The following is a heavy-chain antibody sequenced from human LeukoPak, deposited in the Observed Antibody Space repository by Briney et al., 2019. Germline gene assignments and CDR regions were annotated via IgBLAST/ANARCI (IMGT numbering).Heavy chain of an antibody. CDR1: GASFNYYY. V-gene: IGHV4-4*07. Sequence: SETLSLTCNVSGASFNYYYWSWIRQPAGKGLEWIGCVYLGGSTNYNSSLKSRVMMSLDKANNQFSLRLSSVTAADTAIYYCARDHCDDAACYPFDRWGQGTLVTVSS. J-gene: IGHJ4*02. CDR3: ARDHCDDAACYPFDR. D-gene: IGHD2-21*01. CDR2: VYLGGST.